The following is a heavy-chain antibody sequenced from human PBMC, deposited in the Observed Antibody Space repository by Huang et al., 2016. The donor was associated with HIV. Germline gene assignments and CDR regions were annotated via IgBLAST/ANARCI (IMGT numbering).Heavy chain of an antibody. CDR1: GYTLRDHW. V-gene: IGHV3-74*01. CDR3: TRVAAGDWYFDL. CDR2: MNSDGRST. J-gene: IGHJ2*01. D-gene: IGHD3-10*01. Sequence: ELQLVESGGGFVQPGGSLRLSCAASGYTLRDHWLHWVRQAPGEGLVWVSSMNSDGRSTTYADSVKGRFTISRDNAKNTLYLQMKGLRVEDTAVYYCTRVAAGDWYFDLWGRGTLVTVSA.